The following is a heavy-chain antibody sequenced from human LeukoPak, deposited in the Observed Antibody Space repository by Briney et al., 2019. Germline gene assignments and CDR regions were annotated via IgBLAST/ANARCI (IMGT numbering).Heavy chain of an antibody. J-gene: IGHJ4*02. V-gene: IGHV1-2*02. CDR3: ASPPFIMVRGAPGY. CDR1: GYTFTSYG. D-gene: IGHD3-10*01. Sequence: ASVKVSCKASGYTFTSYGISWVRRAPGQGLEWMGWINPNSGGTNYAQKFQGRVTMTRDTSISTAYMELSRLRSDDTAVYYCASPPFIMVRGAPGYWGQGTLVTVSS. CDR2: INPNSGGT.